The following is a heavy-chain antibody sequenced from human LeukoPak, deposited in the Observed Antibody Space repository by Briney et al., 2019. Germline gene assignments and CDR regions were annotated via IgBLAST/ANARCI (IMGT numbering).Heavy chain of an antibody. Sequence: AGGSLRLSCAASGFTFSSYWMHWVRQAPGKGLVWVSRLNSDGSRTSYADSVKGRFTLSRDNAKNSLYLQMNSLRAEDTAVYYCARDGGGRRLRYYFDYWGQGTLVTVSS. CDR1: GFTFSSYW. CDR3: ARDGGGRRLRYYFDY. J-gene: IGHJ4*02. V-gene: IGHV3-74*01. CDR2: LNSDGSRT. D-gene: IGHD5-12*01.